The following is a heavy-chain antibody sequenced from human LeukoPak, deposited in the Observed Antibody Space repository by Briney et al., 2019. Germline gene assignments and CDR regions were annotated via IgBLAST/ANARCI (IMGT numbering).Heavy chain of an antibody. D-gene: IGHD3-22*01. CDR1: GFTFDDYG. V-gene: IGHV3-20*01. J-gene: IGHJ4*02. CDR2: INWNGGST. Sequence: GRSLRLSCAASGFTFDDYGMSWVRQAPGKGLEWVSGINWNGGSTGYADSVKGRFTISRDNAKNSLYLQMNSLRAEDTALYHCAREVARDSSGRQYYFDYWGQGTLVTVSS. CDR3: AREVARDSSGRQYYFDY.